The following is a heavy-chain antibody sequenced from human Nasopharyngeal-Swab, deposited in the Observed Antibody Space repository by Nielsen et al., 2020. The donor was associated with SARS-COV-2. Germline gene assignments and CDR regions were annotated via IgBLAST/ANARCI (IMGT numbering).Heavy chain of an antibody. V-gene: IGHV3-21*01. D-gene: IGHD1-26*01. CDR3: ARIYSGSYRYDY. CDR1: GFTFSSYS. J-gene: IGHJ4*02. Sequence: GESLKISCAASGFTFSSYSMNWVRQAPGKGLEWVSSISSSSSYIYYADSVKGRFTISRDNAKNSLYLQMNSLRAEDTAVYYCARIYSGSYRYDYWGQGTLVTVSS. CDR2: ISSSSSYI.